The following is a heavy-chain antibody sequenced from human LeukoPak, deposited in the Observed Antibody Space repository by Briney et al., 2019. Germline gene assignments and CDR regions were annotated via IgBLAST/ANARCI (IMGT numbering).Heavy chain of an antibody. CDR3: ARVPTYKEPGGIWFEP. V-gene: IGHV1-2*02. J-gene: IGHJ5*02. CDR1: GYTFTAYY. Sequence: ASVKVSCKASGYTFTAYYMHWVRQAPGQGLEWMGWINPNSGGTNSAQKFQGSVTMTRDTSISTAYMEQSRLGCDDTAVYYCARVPTYKEPGGIWFEPWGERTLVTVSS. D-gene: IGHD1-14*01. CDR2: INPNSGGT.